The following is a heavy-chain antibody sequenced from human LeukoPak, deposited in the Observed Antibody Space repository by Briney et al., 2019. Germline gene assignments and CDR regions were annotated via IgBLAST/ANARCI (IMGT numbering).Heavy chain of an antibody. D-gene: IGHD3-16*01. V-gene: IGHV1-69*13. CDR1: GGTFSSYA. CDR2: IIPIFGTA. Sequence: GASVKVSCKASGGTFSSYAISWVRQAPGQGLGWMGGIIPIFGTANYAQKFQGRVTITADESTSTAYMELSSLRSEDTAVYYCASGLPRSAFDIWGQGTMVTVSS. CDR3: ASGLPRSAFDI. J-gene: IGHJ3*02.